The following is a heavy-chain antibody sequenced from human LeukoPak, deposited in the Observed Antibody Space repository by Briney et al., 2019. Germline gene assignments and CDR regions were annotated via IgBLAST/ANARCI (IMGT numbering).Heavy chain of an antibody. V-gene: IGHV1-3*01. J-gene: IGHJ4*02. D-gene: IGHD3-10*01. CDR3: ARSLWFGELLLENDY. CDR1: GYTFTSYA. CDR2: INAGNGNT. Sequence: ASVKASCKASGYTFTSYAMHWVRQAPGQRLEWMGWINAGNGNTKYSQKFQGRVTITRDTSASTAYMELSSLRSEDTAVYYCARSLWFGELLLENDYWGQGTLVTVSS.